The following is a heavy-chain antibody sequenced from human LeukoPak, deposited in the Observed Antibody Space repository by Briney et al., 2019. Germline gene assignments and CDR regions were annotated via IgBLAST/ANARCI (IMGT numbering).Heavy chain of an antibody. CDR2: IIHSGST. CDR3: ARGSLYYDFWSGLLRGYYYMDV. J-gene: IGHJ6*03. Sequence: PSETLSLTCAVYGGSFSGYYWGWIRQPPGKGLDWVGEIIHSGSTNYNPSLKSRVNISVDTSKNQFSLKLSSVTAADTAVYYCARGSLYYDFWSGLLRGYYYMDVWGKGTTVTVSS. D-gene: IGHD3-3*01. V-gene: IGHV4-34*01. CDR1: GGSFSGYY.